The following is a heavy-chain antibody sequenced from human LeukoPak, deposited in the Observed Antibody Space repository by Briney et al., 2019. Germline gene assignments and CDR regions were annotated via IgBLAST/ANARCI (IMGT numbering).Heavy chain of an antibody. V-gene: IGHV3-23*01. J-gene: IGHJ5*02. CDR2: ISGSGGST. CDR1: GFTFSSYG. CDR3: AKHPTPPTRGPPQNYFAP. D-gene: IGHD1-7*01. Sequence: PGGSLRLSCAASGFTFSSYGMSWVRQAPGEGLEWGSAISGSGGSTYYADSVKGGFTISRANSTNTLYLQMNSLSAEDTAVYSCAKHPTPPTRGPPQNYFAPWGQGTLVTVSS.